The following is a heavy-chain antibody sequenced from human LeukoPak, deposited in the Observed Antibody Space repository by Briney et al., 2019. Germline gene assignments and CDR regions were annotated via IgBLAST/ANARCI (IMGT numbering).Heavy chain of an antibody. CDR3: ARGGYGDNWFDP. V-gene: IGHV1-18*04. D-gene: IGHD5-12*01. J-gene: IGHJ5*02. Sequence: ASVKVSCKASGYTFTGYYMHWVRQAPGQGLEWMGGIIPIFGTANYAQKLQGRVTMTTDTSTSTAYMELRSLRSDDTAVYYCARGGYGDNWFDPWGQGTLVTVSS. CDR1: GYTFTGYY. CDR2: IIPIFGTA.